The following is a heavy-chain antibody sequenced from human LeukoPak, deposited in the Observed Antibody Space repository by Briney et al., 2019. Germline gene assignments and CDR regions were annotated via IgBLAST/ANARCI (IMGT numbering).Heavy chain of an antibody. V-gene: IGHV3-23*01. D-gene: IGHD6-13*01. CDR2: ISGSGGST. CDR1: GFTFSSYA. Sequence: GGSLRLSCAASGFTFSSYAMSWVRQAPGKGLEWVSAISGSGGSTYYADSVKGRFTISRDNSKNTLYLQMNSLRAEGTAVYYCAKVLGIAAAGTVDYWGQGTLVTVSS. CDR3: AKVLGIAAAGTVDY. J-gene: IGHJ4*02.